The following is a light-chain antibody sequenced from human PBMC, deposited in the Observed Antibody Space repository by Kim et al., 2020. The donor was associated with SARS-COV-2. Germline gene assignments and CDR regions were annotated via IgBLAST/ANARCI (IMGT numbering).Light chain of an antibody. CDR2: YDS. V-gene: IGLV3-21*04. Sequence: PGKTARSTCGGNDIGSKSVHWYQQKPGQVPVLVIYYDSGRPSGIPERFSGSNSGNTATLTISRVEAGDEADYYCQVWDSTSDHVVFGGGTKLTVL. J-gene: IGLJ2*01. CDR3: QVWDSTSDHVV. CDR1: DIGSKS.